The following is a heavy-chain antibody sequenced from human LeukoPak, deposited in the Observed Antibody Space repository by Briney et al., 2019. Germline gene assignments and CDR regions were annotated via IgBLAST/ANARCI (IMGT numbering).Heavy chain of an antibody. CDR2: IYSSGST. Sequence: PSETLSLTCTVSGGSISSSNYFWGWIRQPPGKGLEWIGSIYSSGSTYYNPALRSRATISVDTSKNQFSLKLSSVTAADTAVYYCARIDSTAGGDYWGQGTLVTVSS. V-gene: IGHV4-39*07. J-gene: IGHJ4*02. D-gene: IGHD3-9*01. CDR3: ARIDSTAGGDY. CDR1: GGSISSSNYF.